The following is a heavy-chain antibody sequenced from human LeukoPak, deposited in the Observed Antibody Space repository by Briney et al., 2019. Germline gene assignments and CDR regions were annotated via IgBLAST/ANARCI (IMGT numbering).Heavy chain of an antibody. Sequence: GASVKVSCKASGYTFTSYDINWVRQATGQGLEWMGWMNPNSGNTGYAQKFQGRVTMTRNTSISTAYMELSSLRSEDTAVYYCARAPYYDFWSGYYTYYYYYYMDVWGKGTTVTVSS. J-gene: IGHJ6*03. CDR3: ARAPYYDFWSGYYTYYYYYYMDV. V-gene: IGHV1-8*01. CDR1: GYTFTSYD. CDR2: MNPNSGNT. D-gene: IGHD3-3*01.